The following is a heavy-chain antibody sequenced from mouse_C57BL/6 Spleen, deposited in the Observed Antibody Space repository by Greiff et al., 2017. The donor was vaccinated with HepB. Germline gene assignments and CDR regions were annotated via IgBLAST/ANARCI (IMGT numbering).Heavy chain of an antibody. CDR3: ARLTTVVPYWYFDV. CDR2: IDPSDSET. V-gene: IGHV1-52*01. J-gene: IGHJ1*03. CDR1: GYTFTSYW. D-gene: IGHD1-1*01. Sequence: VQLQQPGAELVRPGSSVKLSCKASGYTFTSYWMHWVKQRPIQGLEWIGNIDPSDSETHYNQKFKDKATLTVDKSSSTAYMQLSSLTSEDSAVYYSARLTTVVPYWYFDVWGTGTTVTVSS.